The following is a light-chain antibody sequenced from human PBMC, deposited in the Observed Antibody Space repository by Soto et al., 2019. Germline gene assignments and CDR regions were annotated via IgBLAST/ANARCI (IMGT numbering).Light chain of an antibody. J-gene: IGKJ4*01. Sequence: VLIKSPATLTLSPGEIDTLSCRASQSVGSSLAWYQQKPGQATRLLISYASIRADGIPARFSGSGSYTELTLTISSLEPEDSSVYYCQQHSNWPSLTVGGGTKVDIK. V-gene: IGKV3-11*01. CDR3: QQHSNWPSLT. CDR2: YAS. CDR1: QSVGSS.